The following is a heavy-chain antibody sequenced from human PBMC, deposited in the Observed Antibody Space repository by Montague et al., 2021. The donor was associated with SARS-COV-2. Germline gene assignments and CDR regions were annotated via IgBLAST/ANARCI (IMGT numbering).Heavy chain of an antibody. D-gene: IGHD3-10*01. CDR3: AREYSAPRWFGEYNRYGMDV. CDR2: IWYDGSNQ. V-gene: IGHV3-33*08. Sequence: SLRLSCAASGFPFSSYDMHWVRQAPGKGLEWVAVIWYDGSNQYYGDSVKGRFTISRDNSKNTLYLQMNSLRAEDTAVYYCAREYSAPRWFGEYNRYGMDVWGQGTTGTGSS. J-gene: IGHJ6*02. CDR1: GFPFSSYD.